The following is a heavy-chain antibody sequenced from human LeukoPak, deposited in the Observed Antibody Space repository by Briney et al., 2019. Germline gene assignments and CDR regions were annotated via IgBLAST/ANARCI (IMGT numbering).Heavy chain of an antibody. D-gene: IGHD2-2*01. CDR2: IYTSGST. V-gene: IGHV4-61*02. CDR1: GGSISSGSYY. J-gene: IGHJ4*02. CDR3: AREIVVVPAAEYYFDY. Sequence: PSETLSLTCTVSGGSISSGSYYWSWIRQPAGKGLGWIGRIYTSGSTNYNPSLKSRVTISVDTSKNQFSLKLSSVTAADTAVYYCAREIVVVPAAEYYFDYWGQGTLVTVSS.